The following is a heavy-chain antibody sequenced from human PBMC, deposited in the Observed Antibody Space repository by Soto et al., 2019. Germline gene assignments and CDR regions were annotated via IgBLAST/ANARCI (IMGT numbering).Heavy chain of an antibody. D-gene: IGHD5-12*01. CDR3: ARGNHRWLQWWYFDL. V-gene: IGHV1-69*12. CDR2: IIPIFGTA. Sequence: QVQLVQSGAEVKKPGSSVTVSCKASGGTFSSYTISWVRQAPGQGLEWMGGIIPIFGTANFAQKFQGRVTITADEPTSTANMELSSLRSEDSAVYYCARGNHRWLQWWYFDLWGRGTQVTLSS. J-gene: IGHJ2*01. CDR1: GGTFSSYT.